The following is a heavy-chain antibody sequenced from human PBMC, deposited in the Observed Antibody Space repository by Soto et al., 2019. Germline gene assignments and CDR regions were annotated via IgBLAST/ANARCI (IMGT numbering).Heavy chain of an antibody. V-gene: IGHV1-3*01. J-gene: IGHJ3*02. CDR3: ARVRYDAFDI. CDR2: INAGSGNT. CDR1: GYTFTSYA. Sequence: EASVKVSCKASGYTFTSYAMHWVRQAPGQRLEWMVLINAGSGNTRYSQKFQGRVTITRDTSTSTVYMELSSLRSEDTAVYYCARVRYDAFDIWGQGTMVTVSS.